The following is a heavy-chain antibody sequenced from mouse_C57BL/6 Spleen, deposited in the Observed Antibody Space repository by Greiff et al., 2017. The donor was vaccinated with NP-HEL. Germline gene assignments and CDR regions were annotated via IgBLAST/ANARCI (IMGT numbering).Heavy chain of an antibody. CDR3: ASHYDYGWYFDV. CDR2: INPSTGGT. CDR1: GYSFTGYY. D-gene: IGHD2-4*01. V-gene: IGHV1-42*01. J-gene: IGHJ1*03. Sequence: VQLKQSGPELVKPGASVKISCKASGYSFTGYYMNWVKQSPEKSLEWIGEINPSTGGTTYNQKFKAKATLTVDKSSSTAYMQLKSLTSEDSAVYYCASHYDYGWYFDVWGTGTTVTVSS.